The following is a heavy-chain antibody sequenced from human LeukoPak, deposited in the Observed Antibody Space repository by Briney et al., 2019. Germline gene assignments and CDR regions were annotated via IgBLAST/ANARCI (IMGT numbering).Heavy chain of an antibody. J-gene: IGHJ6*04. CDR1: GGSISSGGYY. CDR3: ARETGPIVVPAARYYYYGMDV. V-gene: IGHV4-31*03. Sequence: SQTLSLTCTVSGGSISSGGYYWSWIRQHPGKGLEWIGYIYYSGSTYYNPSLKSRVTISVDTSKNQFSLKLSSVTAADTAVYYCARETGPIVVPAARYYYYGMDVWGKGTTVTVPS. D-gene: IGHD2-2*01. CDR2: IYYSGST.